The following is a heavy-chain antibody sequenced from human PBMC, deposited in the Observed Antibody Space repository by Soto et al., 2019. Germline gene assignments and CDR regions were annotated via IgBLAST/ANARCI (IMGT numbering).Heavy chain of an antibody. CDR2: ISGNGITT. CDR3: VKEGQAGSRYTYGYDNHYCS. D-gene: IGHD5-18*01. V-gene: IGHV3-64D*08. J-gene: IGHJ5*01. Sequence: QAPGKGLEYVSAISGNGITTYYADSVKGRFTVSRDTSKNTLFLQMSRLRIDDTAVYYCVKEGQAGSRYTYGYDNHYCSWG.